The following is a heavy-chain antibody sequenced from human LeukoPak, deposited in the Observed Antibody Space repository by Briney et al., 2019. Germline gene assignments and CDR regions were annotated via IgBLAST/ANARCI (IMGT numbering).Heavy chain of an antibody. CDR3: ARLNKPGWFDP. V-gene: IGHV4-38-2*02. Sequence: SETLSLTCSVSGYSISSGYYWGWIRQPPGKGLGWIGSVFHSGITYYKPSLKSRVTILVDTSKNQFSLKLTSVTAADTAVYYCARLNKPGWFDPWGQGTLVTVSS. D-gene: IGHD1-14*01. J-gene: IGHJ5*02. CDR2: VFHSGIT. CDR1: GYSISSGYY.